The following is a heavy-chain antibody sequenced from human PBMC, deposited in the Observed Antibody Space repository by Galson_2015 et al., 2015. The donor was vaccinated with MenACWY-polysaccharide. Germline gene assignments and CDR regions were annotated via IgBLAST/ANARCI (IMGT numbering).Heavy chain of an antibody. CDR3: ARDNWDDY. CDR1: GFTFSNYW. V-gene: IGHV3-7*01. Sequence: SLRLSCAASGFTFSNYWMSWVRQAPGKGLEWVANIKQDGSAEYYVDSVRGRFTISRDNAKNSVYLQMSSLRAEDTAVYYCARDNWDDYWGQGTLVTVFS. CDR2: IKQDGSAE. J-gene: IGHJ4*02. D-gene: IGHD7-27*01.